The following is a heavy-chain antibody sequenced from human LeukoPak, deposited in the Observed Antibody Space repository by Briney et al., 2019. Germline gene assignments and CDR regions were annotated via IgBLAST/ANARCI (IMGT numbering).Heavy chain of an antibody. CDR3: AKRGVVIRVFLVGFHKEAYYFDS. D-gene: IGHD3-10*01. CDR2: LSGSGGGT. J-gene: IGHJ4*02. Sequence: TGGSLRLSCAVSGITLSNYGMSWVRQAPGKGLEWVAGLSGSGGGTNYADSGQGRFTISRDNPKNTLYLQMNRLRAEATAVYFCAKRGVVIRVFLVGFHKEAYYFDSWGQGALVTVSS. V-gene: IGHV3-23*01. CDR1: GITLSNYG.